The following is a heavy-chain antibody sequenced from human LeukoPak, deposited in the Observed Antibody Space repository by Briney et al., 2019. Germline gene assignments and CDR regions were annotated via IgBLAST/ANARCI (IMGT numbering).Heavy chain of an antibody. CDR1: GFTFSSYA. Sequence: GGSLRLSCAASGFTFSSYAMHWVRQAPGKGLEWVAVISYDGSNKYYADSVKGRFTISRDNSKNTLYLQMNSLRAEDTAVYYCGRDEYSSGCYSYYYMDVGGKGTTVTVS. CDR2: ISYDGSNK. D-gene: IGHD6-19*01. J-gene: IGHJ6*03. V-gene: IGHV3-30*04. CDR3: GRDEYSSGCYSYYYMDV.